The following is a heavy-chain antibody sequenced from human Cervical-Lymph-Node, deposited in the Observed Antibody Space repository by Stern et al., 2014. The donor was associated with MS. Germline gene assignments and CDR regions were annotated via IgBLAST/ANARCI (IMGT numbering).Heavy chain of an antibody. CDR2: IWYDETDN. Sequence: MQLVVPGGGVVQPGRSLRLSCVASGFSFSRYGMHRVRQAPDRGLELVAVIWYDETDNYYADSVKGRFTISRDDSKNTMYLQMNNVRVEDTAVYFCARSRLTDYDSSGFDYWGQGTLVTVSS. CDR1: GFSFSRYG. CDR3: ARSRLTDYDSSGFDY. D-gene: IGHD3-22*01. J-gene: IGHJ4*02. V-gene: IGHV3-33*01.